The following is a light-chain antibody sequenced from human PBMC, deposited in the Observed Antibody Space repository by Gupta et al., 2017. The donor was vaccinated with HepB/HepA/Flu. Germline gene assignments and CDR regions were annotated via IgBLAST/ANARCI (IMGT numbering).Light chain of an antibody. Sequence: EIVLTQSPATLSLSPGERATLSCWASQSIGSYLAWYQQKPGQAPRLRMYDASKRASGIPVRFTGSGSGTDFTLTISSLEPEDFAVYSCQLRSTWPPLTFGGGTKVEMK. CDR2: DAS. J-gene: IGKJ4*01. V-gene: IGKV3-11*01. CDR3: QLRSTWPPLT. CDR1: QSIGSY.